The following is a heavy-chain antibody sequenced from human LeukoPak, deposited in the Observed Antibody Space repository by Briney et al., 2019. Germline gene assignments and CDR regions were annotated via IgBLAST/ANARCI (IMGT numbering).Heavy chain of an antibody. CDR3: ARRGCNGGSCYAY. CDR1: GFTFSSYA. CDR2: ISGSGGST. J-gene: IGHJ4*02. D-gene: IGHD2-15*01. V-gene: IGHV3-23*01. Sequence: GGSLRLSCAASGFTFSSYAMSWVRQAPGKGLEWVSAISGSGGSTYYADSVKGRFTISADKSISTAYLQWSSLGASDTAMYYCARRGCNGGSCYAYWGQGTLVTVSS.